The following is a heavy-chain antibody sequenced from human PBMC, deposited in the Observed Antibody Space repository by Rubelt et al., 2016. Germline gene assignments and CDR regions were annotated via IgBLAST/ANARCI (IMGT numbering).Heavy chain of an antibody. V-gene: IGHV4-59*08. CDR1: GGSINSYY. CDR2: IYYSGST. Sequence: QVQLQESGPGLVKPSETLSLTCTVSGGSINSYYWSWIRQPPGKGLEWIGPIYYSGSTNYNPSLKSRVTISVDTSKNQFYLKLNSVTAADTAVYYCARSGKQWDALDYWGQGTLVTVSS. D-gene: IGHD6-19*01. J-gene: IGHJ4*02. CDR3: ARSGKQWDALDY.